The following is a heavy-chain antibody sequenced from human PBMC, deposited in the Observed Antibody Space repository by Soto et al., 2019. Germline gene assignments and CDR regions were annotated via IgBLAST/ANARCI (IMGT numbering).Heavy chain of an antibody. Sequence: ASVKGSFKASGYAFTDYYVHLVRQAPGQGLEWMGWINPNSGGTNYAQKFQGRVTMTRDTSISTAYMELSRLRSDDTAVYYCARKMELRGSYYYYYDMDVWGQGTTVTVSS. D-gene: IGHD1-7*01. V-gene: IGHV1-2*02. CDR2: INPNSGGT. CDR1: GYAFTDYY. CDR3: ARKMELRGSYYYYYDMDV. J-gene: IGHJ6*01.